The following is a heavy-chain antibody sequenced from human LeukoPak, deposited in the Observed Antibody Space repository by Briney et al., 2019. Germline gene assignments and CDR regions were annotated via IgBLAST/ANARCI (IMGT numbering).Heavy chain of an antibody. D-gene: IGHD1/OR15-1a*01. Sequence: SETLSLTCNVSGGSFTNYYWSWIRQTPEKGLEWIGQINHSGDTRYNPSLRSRVTLSVDRSKNQFSLKVTSVTAADTGVYYCARGPGTVGLSPWGQGTLVTVSS. CDR2: INHSGDT. CDR1: GGSFTNYY. J-gene: IGHJ5*02. CDR3: ARGPGTVGLSP. V-gene: IGHV4-34*01.